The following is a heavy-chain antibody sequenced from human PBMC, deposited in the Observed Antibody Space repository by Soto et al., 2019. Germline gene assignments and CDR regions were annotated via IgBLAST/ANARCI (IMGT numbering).Heavy chain of an antibody. Sequence: QVQLVQSGAEVKKPGASVKVSCKASGYTFTNYGVSWVRQAPGQGLEWMGWISAYNRNTNYAQKLQGRVTMTTDTSTSTAYMELRSRRSDDTATYYCARDKGSSGPYYFDYWGQGTLVTVSS. J-gene: IGHJ4*02. CDR3: ARDKGSSGPYYFDY. V-gene: IGHV1-18*01. CDR2: ISAYNRNT. CDR1: GYTFTNYG. D-gene: IGHD3-22*01.